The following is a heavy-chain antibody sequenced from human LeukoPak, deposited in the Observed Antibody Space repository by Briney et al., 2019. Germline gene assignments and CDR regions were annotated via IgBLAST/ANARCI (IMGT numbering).Heavy chain of an antibody. V-gene: IGHV1-24*01. CDR3: VTGSSERDYYESGTYYLGDS. Sequence: ASVTVSCKVSGAILIELSIHWVRQSPGKGLEWMGGFDSEDGKTKAAQSFLDRVSLTEDTSLATAYMELRSLTSEDTAVYYCVTGSSERDYYESGTYYLGDSWGQGTVVTVSS. CDR2: FDSEDGKT. CDR1: GAILIELS. D-gene: IGHD3-10*01. J-gene: IGHJ4*02.